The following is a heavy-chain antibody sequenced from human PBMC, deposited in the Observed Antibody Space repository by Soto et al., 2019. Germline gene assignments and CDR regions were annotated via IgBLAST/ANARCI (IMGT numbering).Heavy chain of an antibody. CDR3: ARELGKGGMAV. CDR2: ISSSGGT. CDR1: GASVSSGSHY. J-gene: IGHJ6*02. Sequence: QVQLQESGPGLVKPSETLSLTCTVSGASVSSGSHYWTWIRQPPGKGLEWIGYISSSGGTNSSPSLRDRDNTSLDTSKNPCSRILRSVPATDTAVYYCARELGKGGMAVWGRGTTVTVSS. V-gene: IGHV4-61*01. D-gene: IGHD7-27*01.